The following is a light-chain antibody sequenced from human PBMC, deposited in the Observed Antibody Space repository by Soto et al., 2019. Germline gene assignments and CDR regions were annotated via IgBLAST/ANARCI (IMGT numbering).Light chain of an antibody. CDR3: SSKSPDF. CDR1: SSGIRVYNY. CDR2: EVS. V-gene: IGLV2-14*01. J-gene: IGLJ1*01. Sequence: QSALTPPACVSGSPGQSITISCTGTSSGIRVYNYVSWYQQLPGNAPKLIMYEVSNLPSGISNRFSGSKSGNTASLTISGLQAEDEADYYRSSKSPDFFGTGTKVTVL.